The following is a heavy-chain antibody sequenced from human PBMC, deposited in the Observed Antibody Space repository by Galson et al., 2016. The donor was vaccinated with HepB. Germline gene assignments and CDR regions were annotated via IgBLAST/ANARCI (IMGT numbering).Heavy chain of an antibody. D-gene: IGHD3-3*01. V-gene: IGHV4-34*01. Sequence: ETLSLTCAVYGGSFSGYYWSWIRQPPGKGLEWIGEINHSGSTNYNPSLKSRVIISVDTSKNQFFRKLGAVTAADTAMYSCARSVLFWSGAPFDIGGQGTTVTVSS. CDR3: ARSVLFWSGAPFDI. J-gene: IGHJ3*02. CDR2: INHSGST. CDR1: GGSFSGYY.